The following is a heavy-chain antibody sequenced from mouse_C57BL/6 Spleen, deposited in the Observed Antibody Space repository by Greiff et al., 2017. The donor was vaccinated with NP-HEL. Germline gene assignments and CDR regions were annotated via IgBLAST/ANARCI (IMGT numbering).Heavy chain of an antibody. D-gene: IGHD1-1*02. CDR1: GFSFNTYA. CDR3: VRHMVGAGFDY. CDR2: IRSKSNNYAT. V-gene: IGHV10-1*01. Sequence: EVKLVESGGGLVQPKGSLKLSCAASGFSFNTYAMNWVRQAPGKGLEWVARIRSKSNNYATYYADSVKDRFTISRDDSESMLYLQMNNLKTEDTAMYYCVRHMVGAGFDYWGQGTTLTVSS. J-gene: IGHJ2*01.